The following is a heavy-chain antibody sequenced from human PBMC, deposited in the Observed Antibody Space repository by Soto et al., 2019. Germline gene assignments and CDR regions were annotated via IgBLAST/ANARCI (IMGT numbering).Heavy chain of an antibody. Sequence: VESLKISCKGSGYSFTSYWIGWVRQMPGKGLEWMGIIYPGDSDTRYSPSFQGQVTISADKSIRTAYLQWSSLKASDTAMYYCERHGYSSSSERYLDYWGQGTLVTVSS. D-gene: IGHD6-6*01. V-gene: IGHV5-51*01. CDR3: ERHGYSSSSERYLDY. CDR1: GYSFTSYW. CDR2: IYPGDSDT. J-gene: IGHJ4*02.